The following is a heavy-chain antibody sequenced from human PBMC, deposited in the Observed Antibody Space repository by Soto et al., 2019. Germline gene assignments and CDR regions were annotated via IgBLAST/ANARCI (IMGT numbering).Heavy chain of an antibody. CDR1: GFMFSDYY. CDR2: ISGSGGHT. CDR3: ARSLGLAAAGGLDN. V-gene: IGHV3-11*06. D-gene: IGHD6-13*01. Sequence: QVQLVESGGDLVKPGGSLRLSCAASGFMFSDYYMSWICQAPGKGLEWVSFISGSGGHTHYADSAKGRFTISRDSAQNSVSLQMNSLRAEDTGVYYCARSLGLAAAGGLDNWGQGALVTVSS. J-gene: IGHJ4*02.